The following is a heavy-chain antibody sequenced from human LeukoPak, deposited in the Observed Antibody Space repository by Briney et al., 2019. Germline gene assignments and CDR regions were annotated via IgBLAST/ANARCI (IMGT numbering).Heavy chain of an antibody. CDR2: IYYTGST. CDR1: GGSISSSSHY. Sequence: SETLSLTCTVSGGSISSSSHYWGWIRQPPGKGLEWIGSIYYTGSTYYSASLESRVTISVDTPKNQFSLKLSSVTAADTAVYYCARHFSSGWVYYSGMDVWGQGTTVAVSS. J-gene: IGHJ6*02. D-gene: IGHD6-19*01. V-gene: IGHV4-39*01. CDR3: ARHFSSGWVYYSGMDV.